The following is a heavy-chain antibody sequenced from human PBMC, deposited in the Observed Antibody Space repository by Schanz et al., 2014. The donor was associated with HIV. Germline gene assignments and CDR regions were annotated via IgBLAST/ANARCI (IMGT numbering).Heavy chain of an antibody. CDR1: GFTFSTYG. V-gene: IGHV3-30*02. J-gene: IGHJ4*02. CDR3: AKRRDSGYAYFDY. D-gene: IGHD1-1*01. Sequence: QVQLVESGGGVVQPGRSLRLSCAASGFTFSTYGMHWGRQAPGKGLEWVVSMWSDGSNKYYADSVRGRFTISRDNSKNTLYLQMNSLRAEDTAVYYCAKRRDSGYAYFDYWGQGTLVTVSS. CDR2: MWSDGSNK.